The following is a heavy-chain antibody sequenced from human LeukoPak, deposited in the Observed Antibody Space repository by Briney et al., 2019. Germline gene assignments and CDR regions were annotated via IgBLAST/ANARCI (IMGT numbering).Heavy chain of an antibody. Sequence: TLSLTCTVSGGSISSGSYYWSWIRQPAGKGLEWIGRIYTSGSTNYNPSLKSRVTISVDTSKNQFSLKLSSVTAADTAVYYCARDRTINDAFDIWGQGTMVTVSS. D-gene: IGHD3-9*01. CDR3: ARDRTINDAFDI. CDR1: GGSISSGSYY. CDR2: IYTSGST. V-gene: IGHV4-61*02. J-gene: IGHJ3*02.